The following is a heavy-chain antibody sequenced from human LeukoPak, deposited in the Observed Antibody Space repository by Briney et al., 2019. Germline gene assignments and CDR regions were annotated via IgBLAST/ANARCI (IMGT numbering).Heavy chain of an antibody. V-gene: IGHV3-74*01. Sequence: GGSLRLSCAASGFTFSSYWMHWVRRAPGKGLVWVSRINSDGSSTSYADSVRGRFTISRDNAKNTLYLQMNSLRAEDTAVYYCARDLGQWLPQDAFDIWGQGTMVTVSS. CDR1: GFTFSSYW. CDR2: INSDGSST. J-gene: IGHJ3*02. D-gene: IGHD6-19*01. CDR3: ARDLGQWLPQDAFDI.